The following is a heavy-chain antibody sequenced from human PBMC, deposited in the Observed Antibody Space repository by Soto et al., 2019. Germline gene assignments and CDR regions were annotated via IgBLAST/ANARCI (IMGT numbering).Heavy chain of an antibody. CDR1: GGSLSGYY. J-gene: IGHJ4*02. V-gene: IGHV4-34*01. Sequence: QVQLQQWGAGLLKPSETLSLNCAVTGGSLSGYYWSWIRQPPGKGLEWIGEVKDGGHTNYSPSLRGXXPXSXXTSTNQFSLRLHSVTAADTGVYYCARGQEGVVATHWDQGSLVTVSS. CDR3: ARGQEGVVATH. CDR2: VKDGGHT. D-gene: IGHD5-12*01.